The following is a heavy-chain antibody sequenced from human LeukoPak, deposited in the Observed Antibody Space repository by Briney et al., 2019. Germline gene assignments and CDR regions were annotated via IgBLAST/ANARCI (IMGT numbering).Heavy chain of an antibody. V-gene: IGHV1-69-2*01. CDR1: GYTFTDNY. D-gene: IGHD4-23*01. Sequence: ASVNISCKVSGYTFTDNYMHWVQQAPGKGLEWMGLVDPEDGETIYAENFQGRITITADTSTDTAYMELTSLRSEDTALYYCATGTVVGKGYYAMDVWGQGTTVTVSS. CDR2: VDPEDGET. J-gene: IGHJ6*02. CDR3: ATGTVVGKGYYAMDV.